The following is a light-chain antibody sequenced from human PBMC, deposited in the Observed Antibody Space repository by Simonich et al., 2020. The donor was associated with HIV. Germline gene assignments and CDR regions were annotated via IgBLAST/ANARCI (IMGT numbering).Light chain of an antibody. CDR3: QQYYSTPPT. Sequence: DIVMTQSPDSLAVSLGERATIKCKSSQSVLYSSNNKNYLAWYQQKPGQPPKLLIYWASTRESGVPYRFSGSGSGTDFTLTISSLQAEDVAVYYCQQYYSTPPTFGQGTKVEIK. V-gene: IGKV4-1*01. CDR2: WAS. J-gene: IGKJ1*01. CDR1: QSVLYSSNNKNY.